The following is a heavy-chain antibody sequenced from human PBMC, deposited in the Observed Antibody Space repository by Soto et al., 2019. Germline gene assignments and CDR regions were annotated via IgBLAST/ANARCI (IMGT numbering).Heavy chain of an antibody. CDR3: ARRGGPGDY. CDR1: GFNFNDYY. J-gene: IGHJ4*02. Sequence: QVQLVESGGGLVKPGGSLRLSCAASGFNFNDYYMSWIRQAPGKGVEWLSYISHSGHITNYADSVKGRFTISRDNAKNSLYLQMNSRRAEDTAVYYCARRGGPGDYWGQGTLVTVSS. D-gene: IGHD2-15*01. V-gene: IGHV3-11*01. CDR2: ISHSGHIT.